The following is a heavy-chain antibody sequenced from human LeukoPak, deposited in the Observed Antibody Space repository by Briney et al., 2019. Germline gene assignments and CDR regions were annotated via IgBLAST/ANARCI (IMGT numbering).Heavy chain of an antibody. V-gene: IGHV3-23*01. CDR1: GFTFSSYA. CDR2: ISGSGGRI. D-gene: IGHD1-20*01. J-gene: IGHJ2*01. Sequence: GGSLRLSCAASGFTFSSYAMNWVRQAPGKGLEWVSGISGSGGRIYSADSVKGRFTISRDNSKNTLYLQMNSLGAEDTAVYYCAKRVITDWYFDLWGRGTLVTVSS. CDR3: AKRVITDWYFDL.